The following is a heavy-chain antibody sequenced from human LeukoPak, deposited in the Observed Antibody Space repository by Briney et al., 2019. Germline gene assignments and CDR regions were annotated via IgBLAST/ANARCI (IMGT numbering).Heavy chain of an antibody. CDR2: IIPIFGTA. V-gene: IGHV1-69*13. J-gene: IGHJ4*02. Sequence: SVKVSCKASGGTFSSYAISWVWQAPGQGLEWMGGIIPIFGTANYAQKFQGRVTTTADESTSTAYMELSSLRSEDTAVYYCATYYGDYAYFDYWGQGTLVTVSS. CDR1: GGTFSSYA. CDR3: ATYYGDYAYFDY. D-gene: IGHD4-17*01.